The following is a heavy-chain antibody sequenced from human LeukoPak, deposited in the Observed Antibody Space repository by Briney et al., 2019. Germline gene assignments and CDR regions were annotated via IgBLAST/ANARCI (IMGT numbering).Heavy chain of an antibody. Sequence: PGGPLSLLCAASGFPYSMYWMIWLRQSPGKGLEWVADKKQDGSEKLYVHSVKGRFTIYRENDKNSLYLQMDSLRGEYTAVYYCARDTPLREVEPADRGNYHSYYGMDVWGQGTTVTVSS. CDR1: GFPYSMYW. V-gene: IGHV3-7*01. CDR3: ARDTPLREVEPADRGNYHSYYGMDV. J-gene: IGHJ6*02. CDR2: KKQDGSEK. D-gene: IGHD2-2*01.